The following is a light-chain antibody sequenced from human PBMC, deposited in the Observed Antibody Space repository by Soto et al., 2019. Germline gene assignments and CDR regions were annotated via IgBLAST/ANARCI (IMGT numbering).Light chain of an antibody. V-gene: IGLV2-14*01. Sequence: SVLPQPASVYGSPGQSITISCTGTSSDVGGYNYVSWYQQHPGKAPKLMIYDVSNRPSGVSNRFSGSKSGNTASLTISGLQAEDEADYYCSSYTSSSTQVFGTGTKVTVL. CDR3: SSYTSSSTQV. J-gene: IGLJ1*01. CDR2: DVS. CDR1: SSDVGGYNY.